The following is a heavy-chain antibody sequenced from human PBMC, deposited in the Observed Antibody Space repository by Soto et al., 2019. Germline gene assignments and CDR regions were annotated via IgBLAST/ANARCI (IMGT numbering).Heavy chain of an antibody. V-gene: IGHV3-48*02. CDR3: ARDFPDYYGSGNDAFDI. D-gene: IGHD3-10*01. CDR2: ISSSSSTI. J-gene: IGHJ3*02. Sequence: GGSLRLSCAASGFTFSSYSMNWVRQAPGKGLEWVSYISSSSSTIYYADSVKGRFTISRDNAKNSLYLQMNSLRDEDTAVYYCARDFPDYYGSGNDAFDICGQGTMVTVSS. CDR1: GFTFSSYS.